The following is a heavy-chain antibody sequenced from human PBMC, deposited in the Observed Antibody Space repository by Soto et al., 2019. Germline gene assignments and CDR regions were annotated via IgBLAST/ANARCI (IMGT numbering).Heavy chain of an antibody. CDR2: ISYDGSNK. J-gene: IGHJ6*02. CDR3: AKDSGPAAMSSPAGRYGMDV. D-gene: IGHD2-2*01. Sequence: GGSLRLSCAASGFTFSSYGMHWVRQAPGKGLEWVAVISYDGSNKYYADSVKGRFTISRDNSKNTLYLQMNSLRAEDTAVYYCAKDSGPAAMSSPAGRYGMDVWGQGTTVTVSS. V-gene: IGHV3-30*18. CDR1: GFTFSSYG.